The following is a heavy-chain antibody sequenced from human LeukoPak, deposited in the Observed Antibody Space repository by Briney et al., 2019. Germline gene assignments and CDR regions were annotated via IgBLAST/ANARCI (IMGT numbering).Heavy chain of an antibody. D-gene: IGHD3-10*01. J-gene: IGHJ5*02. CDR2: ISAYNGNT. Sequence: ASVKVSCKASGYTFTSYGISWVRQAPGQGLEWMGWISAYNGNTNYAQKLQGRVTMTTDTSTSTAYMELRSPRSDDTAVYYCARAIQLWFGELLSWFDPWGQGTLVTVSS. CDR1: GYTFTSYG. V-gene: IGHV1-18*01. CDR3: ARAIQLWFGELLSWFDP.